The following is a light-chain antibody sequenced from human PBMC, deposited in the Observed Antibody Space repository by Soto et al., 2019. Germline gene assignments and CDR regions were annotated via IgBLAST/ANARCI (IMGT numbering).Light chain of an antibody. CDR1: QGIRND. V-gene: IGKV1-6*01. Sequence: AIQMTQSPSSLSASVGDRVTITCRACQGIRNDFGWYQQKPGKAPKLLIYAASSLQSGVPSRFSGSGSGTDFTLAIDNLQPKYFATYYCLQDYSYPWTCLQGTQFDIK. CDR2: AAS. J-gene: IGKJ1*01. CDR3: LQDYSYPWT.